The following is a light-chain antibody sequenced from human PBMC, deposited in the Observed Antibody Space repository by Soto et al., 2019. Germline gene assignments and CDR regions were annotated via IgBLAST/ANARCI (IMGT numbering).Light chain of an antibody. J-gene: IGKJ5*01. Sequence: VIAQSPATLSLSPGGRATPSWRASQSVSSNLAWYQHKPGQAPRLLISGASRRATGIPDRFSGAGSGTDFTLTISRLEPEDFALYYCQQHDILPITFGQGTRLEIK. CDR3: QQHDILPIT. CDR2: GAS. CDR1: QSVSSN. V-gene: IGKV3-20*01.